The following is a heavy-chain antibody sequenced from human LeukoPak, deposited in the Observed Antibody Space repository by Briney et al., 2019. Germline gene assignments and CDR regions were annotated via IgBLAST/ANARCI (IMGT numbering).Heavy chain of an antibody. J-gene: IGHJ5*02. Sequence: SETLSLTCTVSGLSITYDTYYWAWIRQPPGKGLEWIGSIYASGSTYYSPSLKSRVIISVDTSKNHFSLTLSAVTAADAAVYYCARDPRGRYEDWFDPWGQGTLDTVSS. CDR1: GLSITYDTYY. CDR2: IYASGST. V-gene: IGHV4-39*07. CDR3: ARDPRGRYEDWFDP. D-gene: IGHD1-26*01.